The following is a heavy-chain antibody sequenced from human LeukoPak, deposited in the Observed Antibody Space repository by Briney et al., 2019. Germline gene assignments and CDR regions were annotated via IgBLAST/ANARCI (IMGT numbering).Heavy chain of an antibody. CDR3: ARGDVVVPAAQYYYYGMDV. CDR1: GFTFDDYG. D-gene: IGHD2-2*01. J-gene: IGHJ6*02. V-gene: IGHV3-20*01. CDR2: INWNGGST. Sequence: AGGSLRLSCAASGFTFDDYGMSWVRQAPGKGLEWVSGINWNGGSTGYADSVKGRFTISRDNAKNSLYLQMNSLRAEDTALYHCARGDVVVPAAQYYYYGMDVWGQGTTVTVSS.